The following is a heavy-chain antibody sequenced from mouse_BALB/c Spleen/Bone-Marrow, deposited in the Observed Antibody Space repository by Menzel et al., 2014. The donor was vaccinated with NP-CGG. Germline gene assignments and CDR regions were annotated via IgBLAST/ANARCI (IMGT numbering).Heavy chain of an antibody. CDR1: GYTFTNYV. Sequence: EVKLMESGPELVKPGASVKMSCKASGYTFTNYVMHWVKQKPGQGLEWIGYINPYNDGTKYNEKFKGKATLTSDKSSGTAYMERSSLTSEDSAVYDCARRPSCDGSSYGAIDYWGQGTSVTVSS. CDR2: INPYNDGT. CDR3: ARRPSCDGSSYGAIDY. V-gene: IGHV1-14*01. J-gene: IGHJ4*01. D-gene: IGHD1-1*01.